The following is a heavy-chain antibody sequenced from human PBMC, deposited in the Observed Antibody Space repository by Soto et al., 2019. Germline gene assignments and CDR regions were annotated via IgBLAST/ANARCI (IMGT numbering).Heavy chain of an antibody. J-gene: IGHJ6*03. Sequence: PSETLSLTCSVSGGSISIINHYWGWIRQPPGKGLEWIGSFYYSGGTYYNPSLKSRVAISVNTSQNHFSLQLNSVTAADTAVYYCARSPLLWPNYYFCYYVDVWGKGTTVTVSS. V-gene: IGHV4-39*02. CDR2: FYYSGGT. D-gene: IGHD2-21*01. CDR3: ARSPLLWPNYYFCYYVDV. CDR1: GGSISIINHY.